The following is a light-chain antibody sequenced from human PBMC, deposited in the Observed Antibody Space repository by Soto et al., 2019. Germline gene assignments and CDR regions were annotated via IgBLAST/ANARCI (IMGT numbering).Light chain of an antibody. Sequence: QSALTQPPSVSGAPGQKITISCTGTRSNIGAGYDVHWFQQLPGAAPKLLIHGNVNRASGVPDRFSGSKSGTSASLAITGLQAEDEADYYCQSYDSNLSGSKVFGSGTKVTVL. CDR3: QSYDSNLSGSKV. CDR1: RSNIGAGYD. J-gene: IGLJ1*01. V-gene: IGLV1-40*01. CDR2: GNV.